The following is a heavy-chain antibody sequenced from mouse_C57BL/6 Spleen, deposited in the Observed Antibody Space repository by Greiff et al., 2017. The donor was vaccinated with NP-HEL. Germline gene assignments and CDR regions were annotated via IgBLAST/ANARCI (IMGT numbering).Heavy chain of an antibody. D-gene: IGHD1-1*01. J-gene: IGHJ3*01. CDR2: IRNKANGYTT. CDR1: GFTFTDYY. CDR3: ARYYHYYGSSSSWFAY. Sequence: EVKLVESGGGLVQPGGSLSLSCAASGFTFTDYYMSWVRQPPGKALEWLGFIRNKANGYTTEYSASVKGRFTISRDNSQSILYLQMNALRAGNSATYYCARYYHYYGSSSSWFAYWGQGTLVTVSA. V-gene: IGHV7-3*01.